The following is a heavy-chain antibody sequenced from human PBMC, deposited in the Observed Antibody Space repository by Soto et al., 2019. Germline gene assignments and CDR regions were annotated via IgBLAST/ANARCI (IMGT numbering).Heavy chain of an antibody. CDR2: INHSGST. CDR3: AREHAKGTFDY. V-gene: IGHV4-34*01. J-gene: IGHJ4*02. CDR1: GGSFSGYY. Sequence: QVQLQQWGAGLLKPSETLSLTCAVYGGSFSGYYWSWIRQPPVKGREWIGEINHSGSTNYNPSLKSRVTISVDTSKNQFSLKLSSVTAADTAVYYCAREHAKGTFDYWGQGTLVTVSS.